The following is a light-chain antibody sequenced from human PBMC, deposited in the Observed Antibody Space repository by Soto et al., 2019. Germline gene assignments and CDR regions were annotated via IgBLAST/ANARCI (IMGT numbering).Light chain of an antibody. Sequence: EIVLTQSPGTLSLSPGERATVSCRASQIVSSRSLAWYQQTPGQPPRLLIKGASSRATGIPDRFSGSGSGTDFTLTISRVEPEDFAVYYCQQYGSSPLTFGGGTKVEIK. CDR3: QQYGSSPLT. V-gene: IGKV3-20*01. J-gene: IGKJ4*01. CDR2: GAS. CDR1: QIVSSRS.